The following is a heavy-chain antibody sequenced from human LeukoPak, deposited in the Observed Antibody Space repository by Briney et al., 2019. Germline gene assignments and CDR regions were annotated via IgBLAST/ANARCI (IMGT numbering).Heavy chain of an antibody. CDR1: GFTVSSNY. Sequence: GGSLRLSCAASGFTVSSNYMSWVLQAPGKGLEWVSVIYSGGSTYYADSVKGRFTISRDNSKNTLYLQMNSLRAEDTAVYYCARPAATTVSYYYYGMDVWGQGTTVTVSS. V-gene: IGHV3-53*01. CDR3: ARPAATTVSYYYYGMDV. D-gene: IGHD4-17*01. J-gene: IGHJ6*02. CDR2: IYSGGST.